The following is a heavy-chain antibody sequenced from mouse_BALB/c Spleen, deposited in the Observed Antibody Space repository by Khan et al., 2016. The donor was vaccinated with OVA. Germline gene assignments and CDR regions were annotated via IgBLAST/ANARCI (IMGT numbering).Heavy chain of an antibody. D-gene: IGHD2-2*01. Sequence: QVQLQQSGAELVKPGASVRLSCKASGYTFTSYYLYWVKQRPGQGLEWIGDINPSNGDTNFNEKFKSKATLTVDKSSSTAYIHLNSLTSEDSAVYYCTRSGYGSFAYWGQGTLVTASA. CDR1: GYTFTSYY. V-gene: IGHV1-53*01. J-gene: IGHJ3*01. CDR2: INPSNGDT. CDR3: TRSGYGSFAY.